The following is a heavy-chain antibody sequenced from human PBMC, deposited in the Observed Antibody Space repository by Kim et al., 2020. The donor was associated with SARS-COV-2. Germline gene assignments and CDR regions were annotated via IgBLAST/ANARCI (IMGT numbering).Heavy chain of an antibody. CDR3: ANDDYGSIDY. Sequence: GGSLRLSCAASGFTFSSSAMHWVRQAPGKGLECVALMSLDGSNIDYTDSVRGRFTISRDNSKNTLYLQMNSLRPEDTAVYYCANDDYGSIDYWGEGTLVT. V-gene: IGHV3-30-3*02. CDR1: GFTFSSSA. J-gene: IGHJ4*02. D-gene: IGHD3-16*01. CDR2: MSLDGSNI.